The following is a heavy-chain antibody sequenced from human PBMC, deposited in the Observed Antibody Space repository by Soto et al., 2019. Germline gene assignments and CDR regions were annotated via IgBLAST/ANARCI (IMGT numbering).Heavy chain of an antibody. CDR2: IYHSGST. Sequence: QLQLQESGSGLVKPSQTLSLTCAVSGGSISSGGYSWSWIRQPPGKGLEWIGYIYHSGSTYYNPSLKSRVTISVDRAKTQFSLKLSSVTAADTAVYYCARDGSHYYDSSGYSWFDPWGQGTLVTVSS. CDR1: GGSISSGGYS. V-gene: IGHV4-30-2*01. CDR3: ARDGSHYYDSSGYSWFDP. J-gene: IGHJ5*02. D-gene: IGHD3-22*01.